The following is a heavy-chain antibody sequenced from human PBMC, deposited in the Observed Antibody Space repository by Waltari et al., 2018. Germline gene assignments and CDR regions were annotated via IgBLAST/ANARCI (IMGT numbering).Heavy chain of an antibody. J-gene: IGHJ3*02. CDR3: AMGNGAVIKDSFDT. V-gene: IGHV1-8*01. D-gene: IGHD3-10*01. CDR1: GYTFTSYD. Sequence: QLQLVQSGAEVKKPGASVTVSCKASGYTFTSYDRNWVRQAHGQGLGWMGWMNPNSGSTGYAQKFQGRVTRTRDTSISTAYMELSSLTSEDTAVYYCAMGNGAVIKDSFDTWGQGTMVTVSS. CDR2: MNPNSGST.